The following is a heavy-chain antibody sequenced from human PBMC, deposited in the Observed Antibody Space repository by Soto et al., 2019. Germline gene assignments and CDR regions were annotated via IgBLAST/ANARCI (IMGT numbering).Heavy chain of an antibody. J-gene: IGHJ5*02. D-gene: IGHD3-3*01. CDR2: IYYSGST. CDR1: GGSISSYY. V-gene: IGHV4-59*01. CDR3: ARGILSNDFWSGSLNWFDP. Sequence: SETLSLTCTVSGGSISSYYWSWIRQPPGKGLEWIGYIYYSGSTNYNPSLKSRVTISVDTSKNQFSLKLSSVTAADTAVYYCARGILSNDFWSGSLNWFDPWGQGTLVTVSS.